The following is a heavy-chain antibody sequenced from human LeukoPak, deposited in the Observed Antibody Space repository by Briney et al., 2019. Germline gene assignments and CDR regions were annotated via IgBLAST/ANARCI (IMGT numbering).Heavy chain of an antibody. CDR3: ARDRQGMDTAMVTPWGSNYYYGMDV. CDR1: GYTFTSYD. D-gene: IGHD5-18*01. CDR2: MNPNSGNT. V-gene: IGHV1-8*01. Sequence: ASVKVSCKASGYTFTSYDINWVRQATGQGLEWMGWMNPNSGNTGYAQKFQGRVTMTRNTSISTAYMELSSLRSEDTAVYYCARDRQGMDTAMVTPWGSNYYYGMDVWGQGTTVTVSS. J-gene: IGHJ6*02.